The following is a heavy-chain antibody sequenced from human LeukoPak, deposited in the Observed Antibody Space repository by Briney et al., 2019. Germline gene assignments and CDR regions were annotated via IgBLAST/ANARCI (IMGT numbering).Heavy chain of an antibody. CDR1: GGSFSSGDFY. CDR2: IYATQIT. J-gene: IGHJ4*02. V-gene: IGHV4-61*02. CDR3: ARRMATRPYYFDS. D-gene: IGHD5-24*01. Sequence: PSQTLSLTCTVSGGSFSSGDFYWTWVRQPAGEGPEWIGRIYATQITNYNPSLTSRVTISVYTSKNQFSLKLNSVTAADTAVYYCARRMATRPYYFDSWGQGTLVTVSS.